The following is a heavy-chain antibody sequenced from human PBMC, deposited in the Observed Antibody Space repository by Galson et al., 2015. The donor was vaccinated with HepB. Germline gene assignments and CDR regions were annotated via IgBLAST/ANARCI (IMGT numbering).Heavy chain of an antibody. CDR3: ARDYYDSSGYYYYGMDV. Sequence: QSGAEVKKPGESLKISCEGSGYSFTSYWIGWVRQMPGKGLEWMGIIYPGDSDTRYSPSFQGQVTISADKSISTAYLQWSSLKASDTAMYYCARDYYDSSGYYYYGMDVWGQGTTVTVSS. V-gene: IGHV5-51*01. J-gene: IGHJ6*02. CDR1: GYSFTSYW. CDR2: IYPGDSDT. D-gene: IGHD3-22*01.